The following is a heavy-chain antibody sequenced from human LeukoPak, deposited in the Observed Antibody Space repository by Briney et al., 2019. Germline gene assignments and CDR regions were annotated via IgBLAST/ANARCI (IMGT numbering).Heavy chain of an antibody. D-gene: IGHD3-3*01. V-gene: IGHV4-4*02. CDR1: GFTVSSNY. CDR2: IYHSGST. CDR3: ARDRVHYDFWSGYYGYYYGMDV. Sequence: GSLRLSCAASGFTVSSNYMSWVRQPPGKGLEWIGEIYHSGSTNYNPSLKSRVTISVDKSKNQFSLKLSSVTAADTAVYYCARDRVHYDFWSGYYGYYYGMDVWGQGTTVTVSS. J-gene: IGHJ6*02.